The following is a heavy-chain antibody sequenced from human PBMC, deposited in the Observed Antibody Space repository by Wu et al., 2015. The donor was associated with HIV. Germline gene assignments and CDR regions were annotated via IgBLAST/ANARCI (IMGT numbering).Heavy chain of an antibody. J-gene: IGHJ4*02. CDR3: ATEGAYFLTTSLDS. V-gene: IGHV1-69*13. D-gene: IGHD4-11*01. CDR2: IIPIFNTA. CDR1: GTTFSSHS. Sequence: QVQLVQSGAEVRKPKSSVKVSCKASGTTFSSHSISWIRQAPGQGLEWMGRIIPIFNTADYAQKFQGRVTITADESTNTAYMQLSSLRFDDTAIYYCATEGAYFLTTSLDSWGQGTSGHRLL.